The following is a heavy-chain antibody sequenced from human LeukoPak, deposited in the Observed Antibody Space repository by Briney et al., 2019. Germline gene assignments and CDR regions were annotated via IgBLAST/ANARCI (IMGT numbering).Heavy chain of an antibody. Sequence: GASVKVSCKASGYTFTSYYMHWVRQAPGQGLEWMGWINPNSGGTNYAQKFQGRVTMTRDTSISTAYMELSRLRSDDTAVYYCARAHFIAAAGTSAFDIWGQGTMATVSS. CDR3: ARAHFIAAAGTSAFDI. D-gene: IGHD6-13*01. V-gene: IGHV1-2*02. CDR2: INPNSGGT. J-gene: IGHJ3*02. CDR1: GYTFTSYY.